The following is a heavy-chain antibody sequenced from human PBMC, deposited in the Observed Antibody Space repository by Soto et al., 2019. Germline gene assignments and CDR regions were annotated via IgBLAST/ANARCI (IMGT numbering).Heavy chain of an antibody. CDR3: AKEGATSVYYYYGMDV. V-gene: IGHV3-30*18. J-gene: IGHJ6*02. CDR2: ISYDGSNK. Sequence: GGSLRLSCAASGFTFSSYGMHWVRQAPGKGLEWVAVISYDGSNKYYADSVKGRFTISRDNSKNTLYLQMNSLRAEDTAVYYCAKEGATSVYYYYGMDVWGQGTTVTVSS. D-gene: IGHD2-15*01. CDR1: GFTFSSYG.